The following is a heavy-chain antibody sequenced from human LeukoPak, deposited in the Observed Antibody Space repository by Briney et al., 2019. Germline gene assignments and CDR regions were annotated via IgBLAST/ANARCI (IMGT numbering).Heavy chain of an antibody. CDR2: IIPIFGTT. V-gene: IGHV1-69*06. Sequence: GASVKVSCKASGGTFSSYAISWVRQAPGQGLEWMGGIIPIFGTTNYAQKFQDRVTITADKSTSTAYMELSSLRSEDTAVYYCARDPPGRPYSSSSYGWGQGTLVTVSS. CDR1: GGTFSSYA. CDR3: ARDPPGRPYSSSSYG. D-gene: IGHD6-6*01. J-gene: IGHJ4*02.